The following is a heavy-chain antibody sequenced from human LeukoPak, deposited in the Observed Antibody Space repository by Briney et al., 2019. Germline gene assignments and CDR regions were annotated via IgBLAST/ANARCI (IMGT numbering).Heavy chain of an antibody. CDR1: GYIFTSYW. CDR2: TYPGDSDT. Sequence: GESLKISCKGSGYIFTSYWISWLRQMPGKGLEWLGLTYPGDSDTRYSPSFQGQGTISADKSISTAYLQWSSLKASDTAMYYCARGLYYYDSSGSGSFDYWGQGTLVTVSS. CDR3: ARGLYYYDSSGSGSFDY. D-gene: IGHD3-22*01. J-gene: IGHJ4*02. V-gene: IGHV5-51*01.